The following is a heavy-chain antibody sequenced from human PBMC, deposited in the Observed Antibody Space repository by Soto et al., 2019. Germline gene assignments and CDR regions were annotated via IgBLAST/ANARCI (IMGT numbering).Heavy chain of an antibody. CDR3: AKGSLRDYGDYWYFQH. J-gene: IGHJ1*01. Sequence: PGGSLSLSCAASGFTFSSYAMSWVRPAPGKGLEWVSTISDSGGSTYYADSVKGRFTISRDNSKNTLYLQMNSLRAEDTAVYYCAKGSLRDYGDYWYFQHWGQGTLVTVSS. CDR1: GFTFSSYA. CDR2: ISDSGGST. D-gene: IGHD4-17*01. V-gene: IGHV3-23*01.